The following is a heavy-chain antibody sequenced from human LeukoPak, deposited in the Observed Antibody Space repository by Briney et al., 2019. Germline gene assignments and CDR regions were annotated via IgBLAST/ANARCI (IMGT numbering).Heavy chain of an antibody. Sequence: PGRSLRLSCAASGFTFSSYAMHWVRQAPGKGLEWVAVISYDGSNKYYADSVKGRFTISRDNSKNTLYLQMNSLRAEDTAVYYCARGQAYYYDSSGYYSDAFDIWGQGTVVTVSS. D-gene: IGHD3-22*01. J-gene: IGHJ3*02. CDR2: ISYDGSNK. V-gene: IGHV3-30-3*01. CDR3: ARGQAYYYDSSGYYSDAFDI. CDR1: GFTFSSYA.